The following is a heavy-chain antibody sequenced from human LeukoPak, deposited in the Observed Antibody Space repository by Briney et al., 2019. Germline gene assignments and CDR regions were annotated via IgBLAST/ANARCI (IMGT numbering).Heavy chain of an antibody. CDR2: ISSSSSYI. CDR3: ARAYGGAYFDY. V-gene: IGHV3-21*01. D-gene: IGHD4-23*01. J-gene: IGHJ4*02. CDR1: GFTSSSYS. Sequence: GGSLRLSCAASGFTSSSYSMNWVRQAPGKGLEWVSSISSSSSYIYYADSVKGRFTISRDNAKNSLYLQMNSLRAEDTAVYYCARAYGGAYFDYWGQGTLVTVSS.